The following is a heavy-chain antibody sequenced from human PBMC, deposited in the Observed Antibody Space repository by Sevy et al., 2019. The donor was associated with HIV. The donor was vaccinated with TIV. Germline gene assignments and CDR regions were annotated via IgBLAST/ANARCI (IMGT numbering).Heavy chain of an antibody. D-gene: IGHD6-13*01. Sequence: SETLSLTCTVSGGSVSSGNSYWSWIRQPPGKGLEWIGYISYIGSTNYNPSLKSRVTISVDTSKNQLSLRLSSLTAADTAIYYCVRDRTAAAGGYFDYWGQGTLVTVSS. CDR2: ISYIGST. V-gene: IGHV4-61*01. CDR3: VRDRTAAAGGYFDY. J-gene: IGHJ4*02. CDR1: GGSVSSGNSY.